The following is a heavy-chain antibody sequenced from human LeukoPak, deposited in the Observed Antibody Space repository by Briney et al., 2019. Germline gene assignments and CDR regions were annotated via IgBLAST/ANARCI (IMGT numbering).Heavy chain of an antibody. CDR2: INHSGST. CDR3: ARGRLVVAATVRVLFDP. V-gene: IGHV4-39*07. CDR1: GGSISSSSYY. Sequence: SETLSLTCTVSGGSISSSSYYWGWIRQPPGKGLEWIGEINHSGSTNYNPSLKSRVTISVDTSKNQFSLKLSSVAAADTAVYYCARGRLVVAATVRVLFDPGGQGTLVTVSS. J-gene: IGHJ5*02. D-gene: IGHD2-15*01.